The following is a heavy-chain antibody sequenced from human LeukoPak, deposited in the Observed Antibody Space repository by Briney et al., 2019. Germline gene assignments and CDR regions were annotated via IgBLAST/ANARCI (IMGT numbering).Heavy chain of an antibody. CDR3: ARWRSGFDS. J-gene: IGHJ4*02. V-gene: IGHV4-59*01. CDR2: IYCSGST. CDR1: GGSISSSY. Sequence: SETLSRTCTVSGGSISSSYWSWIRQPPGKGLEWIGYIYCSGSTNYNPSLKSRVTISVDTSKNQFSLKLISVTAADTAVYYCARWRSGFDSWGQGTLVTVSS.